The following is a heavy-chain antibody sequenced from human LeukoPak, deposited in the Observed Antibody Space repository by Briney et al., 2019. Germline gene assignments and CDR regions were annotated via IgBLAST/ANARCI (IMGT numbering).Heavy chain of an antibody. CDR1: GFTFDNYT. J-gene: IGHJ4*02. CDR2: ISRSSGSI. V-gene: IGHV3-9*01. Sequence: GGSLRLSCAASGFTFDNYTMNWVRQAPGKGLEWVSCISRSSGSIGYADSVKGRFTISRDNAKNSLYLQMNSLRAEDTALYYCAKAAGKKTTANIKYSSGPDYWGQGTLVTVSS. CDR3: AKAAGKKTTANIKYSSGPDY. D-gene: IGHD6-25*01.